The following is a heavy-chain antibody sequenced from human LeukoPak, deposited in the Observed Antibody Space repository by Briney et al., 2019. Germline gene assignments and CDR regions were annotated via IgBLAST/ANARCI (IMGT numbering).Heavy chain of an antibody. D-gene: IGHD4-11*01. Sequence: GGSLRLSCAASGFTFSSYSMNWVRQAPGKGLEWVSYISSSSSTIYYADSVKGRFTISRDNAKNSLYLQMNSLRAEDTAVYYCARDPHPTDSFWGQGTLVTVSS. CDR1: GFTFSSYS. CDR3: ARDPHPTDSF. CDR2: ISSSSSTI. V-gene: IGHV3-48*04. J-gene: IGHJ4*02.